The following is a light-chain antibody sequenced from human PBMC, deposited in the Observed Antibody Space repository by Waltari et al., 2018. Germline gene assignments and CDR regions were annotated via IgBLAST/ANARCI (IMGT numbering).Light chain of an antibody. CDR2: GAS. CDR1: QTVSSSY. V-gene: IGKV3-20*01. CDR3: QHYGSSPLIT. J-gene: IGKJ5*01. Sequence: EIVLTQSPGTLSLSPGARATLSCRASQTVSSSYLAWYQQKPDQAPRLLIYGASSRATGIPDRVSGSGSGTDFTLTICRLEPEDFAVYYGQHYGSSPLITFGQGTRLEIK.